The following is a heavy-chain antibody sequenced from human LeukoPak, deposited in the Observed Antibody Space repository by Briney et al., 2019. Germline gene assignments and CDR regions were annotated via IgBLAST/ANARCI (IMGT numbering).Heavy chain of an antibody. CDR2: ISPSGDTT. J-gene: IGHJ5*02. D-gene: IGHD3-22*01. CDR1: GYTFTRYY. CDR3: ARGRDYYAVSGYHNWFDA. Sequence: ASVKVSCKASGYTFTRYYMHWVRQAPGQGLEWMGIISPSGDTTSYAQKFQGRVTMTRDTSMRTVYLDLSSLRSEDTAVYYCARGRDYYAVSGYHNWFDAWGQGTLVTVSS. V-gene: IGHV1-46*01.